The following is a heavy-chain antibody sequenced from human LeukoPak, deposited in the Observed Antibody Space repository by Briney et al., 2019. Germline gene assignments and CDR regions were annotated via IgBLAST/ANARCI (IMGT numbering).Heavy chain of an antibody. CDR1: GYTFTSYY. J-gene: IGHJ3*02. D-gene: IGHD2-21*01. CDR2: ISPSGGST. Sequence: ASVKVSCKASGYTFTSYYMHWVRQAPGQGLEWMGIISPSGGSTSYAQKFQGRVTITADESTSTAYMELSSLRSEDTAVYYCASGEVRGGGGAPPLADAFDIWGQGTMVTVSS. CDR3: ASGEVRGGGGAPPLADAFDI. V-gene: IGHV1-46*01.